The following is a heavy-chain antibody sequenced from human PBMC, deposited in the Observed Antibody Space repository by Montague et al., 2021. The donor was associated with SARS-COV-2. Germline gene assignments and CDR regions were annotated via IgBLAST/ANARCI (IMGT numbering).Heavy chain of an antibody. CDR3: ARHLYGSGGYLNWFDP. J-gene: IGHJ5*02. Sequence: QSGAEVKKPGESLRISCKGSGYSFTSYWISWVRQMPGKGLEWMGRIDPSDSYTNYSPSFQGHVTISADKSISTAYLQWSSLKASDTAMYYCARHLYGSGGYLNWFDPWGQGTLVTVSS. D-gene: IGHD3-10*01. V-gene: IGHV5-10-1*01. CDR2: IDPSDSYT. CDR1: GYSFTSYW.